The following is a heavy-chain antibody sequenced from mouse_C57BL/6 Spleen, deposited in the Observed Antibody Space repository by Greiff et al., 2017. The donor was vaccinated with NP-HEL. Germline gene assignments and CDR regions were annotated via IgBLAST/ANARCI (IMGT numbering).Heavy chain of an antibody. Sequence: VQLVESGPGLVAPSQSLSITCTVSGFSLTSYAISWVRQPPGKGLKWLGVIWTGGGTNYNSALKSRLSISKDNSKSQVFLKMNSLPTDDTARYYCARTLYYGSSSRYCDVWGTGTTVTVSS. J-gene: IGHJ1*03. CDR2: IWTGGGT. CDR3: ARTLYYGSSSRYCDV. CDR1: GFSLTSYA. V-gene: IGHV2-9-1*01. D-gene: IGHD1-1*01.